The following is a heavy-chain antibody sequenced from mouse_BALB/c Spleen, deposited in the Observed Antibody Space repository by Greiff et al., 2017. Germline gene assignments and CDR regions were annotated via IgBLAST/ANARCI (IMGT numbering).Heavy chain of an antibody. CDR2: ISYSGST. Sequence: VQLQQSGPGLVKPSLSLSLTCTVTGYSITSDYAWNWIRQFPGNKLEWMGYISYSGSTSYNPSLKSRISITRDTSKNQFFLQLNSVTTEDTATYYCARGGNYGEYYFDYWGQGTTLTVSS. J-gene: IGHJ2*01. D-gene: IGHD2-1*01. V-gene: IGHV3-2*02. CDR1: GYSITSDYA. CDR3: ARGGNYGEYYFDY.